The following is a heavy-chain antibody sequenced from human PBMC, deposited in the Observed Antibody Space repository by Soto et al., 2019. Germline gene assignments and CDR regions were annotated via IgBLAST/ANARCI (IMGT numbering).Heavy chain of an antibody. Sequence: EVQLLESGGGLVQPGGSLRLSCAASGFTFSSYAMSWVRQAPGKGLEWVSAISGSGGSTYYADSVKGRFTISRDNSKNTLYLQMNSLRAEDTAVYYCAKDQLLLRYFDWLSPFDYWGQGTLVTVSS. CDR2: ISGSGGST. V-gene: IGHV3-23*01. CDR3: AKDQLLLRYFDWLSPFDY. D-gene: IGHD3-9*01. J-gene: IGHJ4*02. CDR1: GFTFSSYA.